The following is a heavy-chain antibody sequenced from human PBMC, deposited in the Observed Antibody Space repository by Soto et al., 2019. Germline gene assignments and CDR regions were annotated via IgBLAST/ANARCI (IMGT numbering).Heavy chain of an antibody. CDR2: ISWNSGSI. J-gene: IGHJ3*02. V-gene: IGHV3-9*01. CDR3: AKTSWDRRAFDI. Sequence: QSGGSLRLSCAASGFTFDDYAMHWVRQAPGKGLEWVSGISWNSGSIGYADSVKGRFTISRDNAKNSLYLQMNSLRAEDTALYYCAKTSWDRRAFDIWGQGTMVTVSS. CDR1: GFTFDDYA. D-gene: IGHD1-26*01.